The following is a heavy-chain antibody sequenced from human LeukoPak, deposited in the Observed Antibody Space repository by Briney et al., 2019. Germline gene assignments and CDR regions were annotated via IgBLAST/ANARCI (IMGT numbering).Heavy chain of an antibody. D-gene: IGHD2-2*02. CDR1: GFTFSSYS. CDR2: ISSSSSYI. CDR3: AREDIVVVPAAIGYMDV. V-gene: IGHV3-21*01. J-gene: IGHJ6*03. Sequence: GGSLRLSCAASGFTFSSYSMNWVRQAPGKGLEWVSSISSSSSYIYYADSVKGRFTISRDNAKNSLYLQMNSLRAEDTAVYYCAREDIVVVPAAIGYMDVWGKGTTVTVSS.